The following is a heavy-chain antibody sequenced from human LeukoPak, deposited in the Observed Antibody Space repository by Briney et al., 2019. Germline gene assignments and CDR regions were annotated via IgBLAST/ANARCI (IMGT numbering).Heavy chain of an antibody. CDR2: IHQHGSKE. J-gene: IGHJ4*02. Sequence: GGSLRLSCTTSGFNFRAYWMGWVRQAPGKGLEWVANIHQHGSKENYVDSVKGRFTISRDNAKNSLYLQMNSLRAEDTAVYYCARDDYYYDSSGYQGYFDYWGQGTLVTVSS. D-gene: IGHD3-22*01. CDR3: ARDDYYYDSSGYQGYFDY. CDR1: GFNFRAYW. V-gene: IGHV3-7*01.